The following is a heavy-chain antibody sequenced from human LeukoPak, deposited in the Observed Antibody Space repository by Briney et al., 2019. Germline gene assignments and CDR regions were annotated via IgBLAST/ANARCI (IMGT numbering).Heavy chain of an antibody. Sequence: PSETLSLTCTVSGGSISSSSYYWGWIRQPPGKGLEWIGSIYYSGSTNYNPSLKSRVTISVDTSKNQFSLKLSSVTAADTAVYYCARAYSSSWLDFQHWGQGTLVTVSS. CDR1: GGSISSSSYY. CDR3: ARAYSSSWLDFQH. J-gene: IGHJ1*01. D-gene: IGHD6-13*01. V-gene: IGHV4-39*07. CDR2: IYYSGST.